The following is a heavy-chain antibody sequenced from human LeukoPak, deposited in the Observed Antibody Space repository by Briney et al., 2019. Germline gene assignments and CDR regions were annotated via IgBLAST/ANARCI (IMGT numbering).Heavy chain of an antibody. CDR2: MNPNSGNT. V-gene: IGHV1-8*01. J-gene: IGHJ6*02. Sequence: ASVKVSCKASGYTFTSYDINWVRQATGQGLERMGWMNPNSGNTGYAQKFQGRVTMTRNTSISTAYMELSSLRSEDTAVYYCARVTGYCSSTSCYYYYYGMDVWGQGTTVTVSS. CDR1: GYTFTSYD. CDR3: ARVTGYCSSTSCYYYYYGMDV. D-gene: IGHD2-2*01.